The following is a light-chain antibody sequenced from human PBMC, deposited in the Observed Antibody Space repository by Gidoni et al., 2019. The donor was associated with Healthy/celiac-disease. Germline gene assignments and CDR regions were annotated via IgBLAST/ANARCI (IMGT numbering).Light chain of an antibody. CDR3: QVWDSSTVV. V-gene: IGLV3-9*01. J-gene: IGLJ2*01. CDR2: RDS. CDR1: NIGSKN. Sequence: SYELTQPLSVSVALGQPARSTCGGNNIGSKNVHWYQQKPGQAPVLVIYRDSNRPSGIPERFSGSNSGNTSTLTISRAQAGDEADYYCQVWDSSTVVFGGGTKLTVL.